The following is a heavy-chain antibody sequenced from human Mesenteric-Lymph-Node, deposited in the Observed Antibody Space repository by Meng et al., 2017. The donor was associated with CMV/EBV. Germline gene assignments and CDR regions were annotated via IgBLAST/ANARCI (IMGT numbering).Heavy chain of an antibody. CDR2: INPGGTTI. J-gene: IGHJ4*02. V-gene: IGHV3-48*03. D-gene: IGHD3-10*01. CDR3: AREPTGGFDF. CDR1: GFTFSSYE. Sequence: GESLKISCVASGFTFSSYEFTWVRQAPGKGLEWLSHINPGGTTIYYADSVKGRFTISRDDAKSSLYLQMSSLRADDTAVYYCAREPTGGFDFWGQGTLVTVSS.